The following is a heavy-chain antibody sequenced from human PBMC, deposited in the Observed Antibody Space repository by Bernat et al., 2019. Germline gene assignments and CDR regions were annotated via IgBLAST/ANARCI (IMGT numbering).Heavy chain of an antibody. J-gene: IGHJ6*02. D-gene: IGHD3-9*01. CDR3: ARLVSRYFDWQLTYYYYGMDV. CDR2: INHSGST. Sequence: QVQLQESGPGLVKPSETLSLTCAVYGGSFSGYYWSWIRQPPGKGLEWIGEINHSGSTNYNPSLKSRVTISVDTSKNQFSLKLSSVTAADTAVYYCARLVSRYFDWQLTYYYYGMDVWGQGTTVTVSS. CDR1: GGSFSGYY. V-gene: IGHV4-34*01.